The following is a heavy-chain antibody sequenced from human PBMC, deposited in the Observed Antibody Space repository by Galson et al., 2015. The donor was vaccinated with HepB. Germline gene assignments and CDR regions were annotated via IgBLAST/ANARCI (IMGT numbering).Heavy chain of an antibody. Sequence: SVKVSCKASGYTFTGYYMHWVRQAPGQGLEWMGWINPNSGGTNYAQKFQGWVTMTRGTSISTAYMELSRLRSDDTAVYYCARDRRGAPLDYYGMDVWGQGTTVTVSS. V-gene: IGHV1-2*04. CDR1: GYTFTGYY. CDR2: INPNSGGT. D-gene: IGHD3-10*01. CDR3: ARDRRGAPLDYYGMDV. J-gene: IGHJ6*02.